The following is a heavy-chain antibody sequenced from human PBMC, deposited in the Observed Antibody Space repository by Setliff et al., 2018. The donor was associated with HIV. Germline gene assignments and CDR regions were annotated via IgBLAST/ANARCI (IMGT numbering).Heavy chain of an antibody. Sequence: SETLSLTCTVSGDSISSYSWNWIRQSPGGGLEWIGFIFSSGSTKYNPSLQSRVTMSIDTSKNQFSLRLTSVTAADPAVYYGARRIDDSGSFPDKNWFDTWGQGSLVTVSS. D-gene: IGHD3-10*01. J-gene: IGHJ5*02. CDR1: GDSISSYS. V-gene: IGHV4-4*09. CDR3: ARRIDDSGSFPDKNWFDT. CDR2: IFSSGST.